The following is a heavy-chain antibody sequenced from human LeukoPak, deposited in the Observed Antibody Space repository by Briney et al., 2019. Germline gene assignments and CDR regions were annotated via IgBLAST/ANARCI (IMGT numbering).Heavy chain of an antibody. CDR2: INPASGMNPNSGGT. D-gene: IGHD5-12*01. CDR3: ARVKKLLPEFEF. Sequence: ASVKVSCKASGYRFTDYYIHWVRQAPGQGVEWMGWINPASGMNPNSGGTFYARKFQGRVTMTTDTSITTIYMGMSSLTSDDTAVYYCARVKKLLPEFEFWGQGTLLTVSS. CDR1: GYRFTDYY. V-gene: IGHV1-2*02. J-gene: IGHJ4*02.